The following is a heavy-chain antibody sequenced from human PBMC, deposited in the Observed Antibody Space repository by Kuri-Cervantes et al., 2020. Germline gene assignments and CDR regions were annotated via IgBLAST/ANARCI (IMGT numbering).Heavy chain of an antibody. D-gene: IGHD4-17*01. CDR3: AKFAGNGDYISGGAFDI. CDR2: INSDGSST. J-gene: IGHJ3*02. CDR1: GFSFSSYW. V-gene: IGHV3-74*01. Sequence: GESLKISCAASGFSFSSYWMHWVRQAPGKGLVWVSRINSDGSSTSHADSVKGRFTISRDNARNSLYLQMNSLRAEDTALYYCAKFAGNGDYISGGAFDIWGQGTMVTVSS.